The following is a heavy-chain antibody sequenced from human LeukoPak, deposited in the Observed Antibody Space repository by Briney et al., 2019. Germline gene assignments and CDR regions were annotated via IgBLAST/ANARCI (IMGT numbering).Heavy chain of an antibody. CDR1: GFTFSSYS. Sequence: GSLRLSCAASGFTFSSYSMNCVRQAPGKGLEWVSSISSSSSYIYYADSVKGRFTISRDNAKNSLYLQMNSLRAEDTAVYYCARDSFLGGWRYFDYWGQGTLVTVSS. D-gene: IGHD6-19*01. J-gene: IGHJ4*02. CDR3: ARDSFLGGWRYFDY. V-gene: IGHV3-21*01. CDR2: ISSSSSYI.